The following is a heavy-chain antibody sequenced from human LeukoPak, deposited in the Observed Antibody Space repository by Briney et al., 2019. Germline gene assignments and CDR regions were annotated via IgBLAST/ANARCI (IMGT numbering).Heavy chain of an antibody. CDR3: ARDTSVLRYFDWSPHAYWFDP. CDR1: GFTFSSYW. Sequence: SGGSLRLSCAASGFTFSSYWMSRLRQAPGKRLERPANIKQEGSEKYYVDSVKGRFTISRDNAKNSLYLQMNSLRAEDTAVYYCARDTSVLRYFDWSPHAYWFDPWGQGTLVTVSS. J-gene: IGHJ5*02. D-gene: IGHD3-9*01. V-gene: IGHV3-7*01. CDR2: IKQEGSEK.